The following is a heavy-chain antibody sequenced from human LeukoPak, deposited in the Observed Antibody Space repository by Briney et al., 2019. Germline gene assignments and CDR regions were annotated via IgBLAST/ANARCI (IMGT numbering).Heavy chain of an antibody. D-gene: IGHD6-13*01. V-gene: IGHV4-34*01. CDR2: INHSGST. CDR1: GVSFSGYY. J-gene: IGHJ6*03. Sequence: SETLSLTCAVYGVSFSGYYWSWLRQPPGKGLEWVGEINHSGSTNYNPSLKSRVTISVDTSKNQFSLKLSSVTAADTAVYYCARVSPPSIAAAGTGFYYYMDVWGKGTTVTISS. CDR3: ARVSPPSIAAAGTGFYYYMDV.